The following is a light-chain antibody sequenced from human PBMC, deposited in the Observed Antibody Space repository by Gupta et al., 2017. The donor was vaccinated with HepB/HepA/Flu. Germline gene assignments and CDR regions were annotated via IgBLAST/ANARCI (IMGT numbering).Light chain of an antibody. J-gene: IGLJ2*01. V-gene: IGLV2-23*02. CDR1: SCTIGTYDF. Sequence: QSALTQPAPVPASPGPSVTIPCPATSCTIGTYDFVSWFQQYPGNAPKLIIYEVTKRPPGVSYRFSCSKSGSTASLTISGLQAEDESDYHCCSYAGSETVVFGGGTKLTVL. CDR2: EVT. CDR3: CSYAGSETVV.